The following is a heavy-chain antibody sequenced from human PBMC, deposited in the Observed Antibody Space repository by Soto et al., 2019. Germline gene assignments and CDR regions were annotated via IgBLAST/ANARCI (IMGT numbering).Heavy chain of an antibody. CDR3: ARDTYLYYGSGSYPYYFDY. V-gene: IGHV4-59*01. CDR2: IYYSGST. CDR1: GGSINSYY. Sequence: SETLSLTCTVSGGSINSYYWSWIRQPPGKGLEWIGYIYYSGSTKYNPSLKSRVTISVDTSNNQISLKLTSVTAADTAVYYCARDTYLYYGSGSYPYYFDYWGQGTLVTVSS. J-gene: IGHJ4*02. D-gene: IGHD3-10*01.